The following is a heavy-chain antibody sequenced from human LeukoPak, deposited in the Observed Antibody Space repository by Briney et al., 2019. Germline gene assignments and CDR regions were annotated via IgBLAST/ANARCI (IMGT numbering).Heavy chain of an antibody. Sequence: ASVTVSCKASGYTFTVYYMHWVRQAPGQGLEWMAWINPNSGGTNYAQKFQGRVTMTRDTSISTAYMNLSRLRSDDTAVYYCARAYYGDYYYYGMDVWGQGTTVTVSS. V-gene: IGHV1-2*02. J-gene: IGHJ6*02. CDR3: ARAYYGDYYYYGMDV. CDR2: INPNSGGT. CDR1: GYTFTVYY. D-gene: IGHD4-17*01.